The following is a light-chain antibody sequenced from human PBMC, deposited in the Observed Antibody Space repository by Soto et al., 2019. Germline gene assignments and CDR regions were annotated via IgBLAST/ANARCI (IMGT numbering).Light chain of an antibody. CDR2: AAS. J-gene: IGKJ1*01. CDR3: QQYNSYSWT. V-gene: IGKV1-5*01. CDR1: QSISSW. Sequence: DIQMTQSPSTLSASVGDRVTITCRASQSISSWLAWYQQKPGKAPRLLIYAASSLKSGVPSRFSGSGSGTEFTLTISSLQPDDFATYYCQQYNSYSWTFGKGTKVEIK.